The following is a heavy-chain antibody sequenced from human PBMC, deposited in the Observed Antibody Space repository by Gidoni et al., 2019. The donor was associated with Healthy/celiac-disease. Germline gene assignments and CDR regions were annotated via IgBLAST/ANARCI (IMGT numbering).Heavy chain of an antibody. CDR3: AKDMGRVRYYYMDV. CDR2: ISWNSGSI. V-gene: IGHV3-9*01. J-gene: IGHJ6*03. Sequence: EVQLVESGGGLVQPGRSLRLSCAASGFTFDDYAMHWVRQAPGKGLEWVSGISWNSGSIGYADSVKGRFTISRDNAKNSLYLQMNSLRAEDTALYYCAKDMGRVRYYYMDVWGKGTTVTVSS. D-gene: IGHD3-16*01. CDR1: GFTFDDYA.